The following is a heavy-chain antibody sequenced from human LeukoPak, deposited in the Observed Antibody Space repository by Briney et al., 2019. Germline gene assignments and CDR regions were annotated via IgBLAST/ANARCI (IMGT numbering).Heavy chain of an antibody. D-gene: IGHD1-26*01. Sequence: GGSLRLSCAASGFTFSSSWMSWVRQAPGKGLEWVTNIKPDGSEKYYVDSVKGRFTVSRDNAKNSLYLQMNSLRAEDTALYYCARDTVGVTDYWGQGTLVTVSS. CDR1: GFTFSSSW. J-gene: IGHJ4*02. CDR2: IKPDGSEK. V-gene: IGHV3-7*01. CDR3: ARDTVGVTDY.